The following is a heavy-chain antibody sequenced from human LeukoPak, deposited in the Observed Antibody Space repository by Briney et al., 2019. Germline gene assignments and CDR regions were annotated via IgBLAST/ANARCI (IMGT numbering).Heavy chain of an antibody. J-gene: IGHJ4*02. CDR2: IYPGDSDT. V-gene: IGHV5-51*01. D-gene: IGHD6-25*01. CDR1: GYSFTSYW. CDR3: ARRGAAAGYFEH. Sequence: GESLQISCKGSGYSFTSYWIGWVRQMPGKGLEWMGMIYPGDSDTKYSPSFQGQVTLSADKSISTVYLQWSSLKAADTAMYYCARRGAAAGYFEHWGQGTLVTVPS.